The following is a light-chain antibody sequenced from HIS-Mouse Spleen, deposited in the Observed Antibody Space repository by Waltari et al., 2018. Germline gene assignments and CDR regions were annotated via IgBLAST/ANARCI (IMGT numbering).Light chain of an antibody. Sequence: QSALTQPRSVSGSPGQSVTISCTGPSSAVGGYNHVSLSQQHTGNAPKLMIYDVRKRPSGVPDRFSGYMSGNTASLTISGLQAEDEADYYCCSYAGSYTFDVFGGGTKLTVL. V-gene: IGLV2-11*01. CDR2: DVR. CDR1: SSAVGGYNH. CDR3: CSYAGSYTFDV. J-gene: IGLJ2*01.